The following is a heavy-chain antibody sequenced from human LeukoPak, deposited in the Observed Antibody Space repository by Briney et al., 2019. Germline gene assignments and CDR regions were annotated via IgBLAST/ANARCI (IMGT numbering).Heavy chain of an antibody. CDR1: GGSISSYY. Sequence: SETLSLTCTVSGGSISSYYWSWIRQPPGKGLEWIGYIYYSGSTNYNPSLKSRVTISVDTSKNQFSLKLSSVTAADTAVYYCARAAPDYYDSSGYYGDWGQGTLVTVSS. J-gene: IGHJ4*02. D-gene: IGHD3-22*01. CDR3: ARAAPDYYDSSGYYGD. CDR2: IYYSGST. V-gene: IGHV4-59*12.